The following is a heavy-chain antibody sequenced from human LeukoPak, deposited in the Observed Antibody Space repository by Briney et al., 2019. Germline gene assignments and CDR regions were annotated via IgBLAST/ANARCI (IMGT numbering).Heavy chain of an antibody. CDR3: ARDRGIVATIYYWFDP. D-gene: IGHD5-12*01. CDR1: GYTFTGYY. CDR2: INPNSGGT. V-gene: IGHV1-2*02. Sequence: ASVKVSCKASGYTFTGYYMHWVRRAPGQGLEWMGWINPNSGGTNYAQKFQGRVTMTRDTSISTAYMELSRLRSDDTAVYYCARDRGIVATIYYWFDPWGQGTLVTVSS. J-gene: IGHJ5*02.